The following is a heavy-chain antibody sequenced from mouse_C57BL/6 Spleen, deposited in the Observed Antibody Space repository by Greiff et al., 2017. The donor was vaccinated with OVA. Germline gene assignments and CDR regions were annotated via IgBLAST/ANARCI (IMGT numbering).Heavy chain of an antibody. CDR1: GFTFSSYA. Sequence: EVKLMESGGGLVKPGGSLKLSCAASGFTFSSYAMSWVRQTPEQRLEWVATISAGGSYTYYPENVKGRFTISRDNAKNNLYLQMSQLKAEDTAMYYCARDSNYLMDYWGQGTSVTVSS. V-gene: IGHV5-4*01. CDR2: ISAGGSYT. D-gene: IGHD2-5*01. J-gene: IGHJ4*01. CDR3: ARDSNYLMDY.